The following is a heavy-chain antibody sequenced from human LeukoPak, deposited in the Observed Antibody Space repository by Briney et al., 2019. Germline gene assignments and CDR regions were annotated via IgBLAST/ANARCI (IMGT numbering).Heavy chain of an antibody. J-gene: IGHJ4*02. Sequence: SETLSLTCAVSGCSISGGYYWGWIRQPPGKGLEWIGSIYLSGSTYYNPSLKSRVTISVDTSKNQFSLKLSSVTAADTAVYYCARGPSKVLRYFDWSSDYFDYWGQGTLVTVSS. D-gene: IGHD3-9*01. V-gene: IGHV4-38-2*01. CDR1: GCSISGGYY. CDR2: IYLSGST. CDR3: ARGPSKVLRYFDWSSDYFDY.